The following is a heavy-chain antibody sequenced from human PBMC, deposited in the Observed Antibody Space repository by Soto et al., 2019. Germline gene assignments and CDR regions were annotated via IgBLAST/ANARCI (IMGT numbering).Heavy chain of an antibody. J-gene: IGHJ6*02. CDR1: GYTFTSYG. D-gene: IGHD5-12*01. V-gene: IGHV1-18*01. Sequence: ASVKVSCKASGYTFTSYGISWVRQAPGQGLEWMGWISAYNGNTNYAQKLQGRVTMTTDTSTSTAYMELRSLRSDDKAGNYWARLGMATTRGYYYYGMDVWGQGTTVTVSS. CDR2: ISAYNGNT. CDR3: ARLGMATTRGYYYYGMDV.